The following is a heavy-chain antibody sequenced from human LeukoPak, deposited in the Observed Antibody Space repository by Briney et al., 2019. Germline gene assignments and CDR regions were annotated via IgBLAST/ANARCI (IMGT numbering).Heavy chain of an antibody. CDR3: AKDRPSPLFDYYDSSGYNSPGY. Sequence: PGRSLRLSCAASGFTFSSYGMHWVRQAPGKGLEWVAVISYDGSNKYYADSVKGRFTISRDNSKNTLYLQMNSLRAEDTAVYYCAKDRPSPLFDYYDSSGYNSPGYWGQGTLVTVSS. CDR2: ISYDGSNK. J-gene: IGHJ4*02. V-gene: IGHV3-30*18. D-gene: IGHD3-22*01. CDR1: GFTFSSYG.